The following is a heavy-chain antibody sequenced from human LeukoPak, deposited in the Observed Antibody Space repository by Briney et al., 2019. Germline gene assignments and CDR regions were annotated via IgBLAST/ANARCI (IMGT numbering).Heavy chain of an antibody. CDR3: ARGTVGTINVYYYYYMDV. V-gene: IGHV4-4*07. CDR2: IYTSGST. J-gene: IGHJ6*03. Sequence: SETLSLTCTVSGGSISNYKWSWIRQPAGKGLEWIGRIYTSGSTNYNPSLKSRVTMSVDTSKNQFSLNLSSVTAADTAVYYCARGTVGTINVYYYYYMDVWGKGTTVTISS. D-gene: IGHD5-12*01. CDR1: GGSISNYK.